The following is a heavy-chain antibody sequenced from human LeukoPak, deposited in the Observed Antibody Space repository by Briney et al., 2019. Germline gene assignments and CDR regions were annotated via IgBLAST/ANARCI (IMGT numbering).Heavy chain of an antibody. J-gene: IGHJ4*02. CDR3: ARVSLGYCSGGTCYFQDH. V-gene: IGHV1-2*06. CDR1: GYTFTGYY. D-gene: IGHD2-15*01. CDR2: INPNSGGT. Sequence: ASVKVSCKASGYTFTGYYMHWVRQAPGQGLEWMGRINPNSGGTNCAQKFQGRVTMTRSTSISTAYMELSSLTSEDTAVYYCARVSLGYCSGGTCYFQDHWGQGTLVTVSS.